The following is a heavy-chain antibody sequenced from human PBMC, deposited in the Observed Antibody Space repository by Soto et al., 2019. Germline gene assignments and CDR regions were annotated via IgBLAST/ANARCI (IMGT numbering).Heavy chain of an antibody. J-gene: IGHJ4*02. V-gene: IGHV1-18*01. Sequence: QVQLVQSGAEVKKPGASVKVSCKTSGYTFTNFVLSWVRQAPGQGLEWMGWITAYNGNTDYAQNFQSRVTMTTDTLTSTAYMELMSLSFDATAVYYCARGVTPIDYWGQGTLVTVSS. D-gene: IGHD2-21*02. CDR2: ITAYNGNT. CDR3: ARGVTPIDY. CDR1: GYTFTNFV.